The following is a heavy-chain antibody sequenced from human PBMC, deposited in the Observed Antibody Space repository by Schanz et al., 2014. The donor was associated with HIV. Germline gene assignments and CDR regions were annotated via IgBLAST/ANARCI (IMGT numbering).Heavy chain of an antibody. J-gene: IGHJ5*02. Sequence: QVQLVQSGAEVKKPGASVRVSCKTSGYIFTSNVISWVRQAPGQGLEWMGWISPSNGNTNYAQKFQGRVTMTTDTSTSTAYMDLRSLRSDDTAVYYCAREKTTLNGFDPWGQGTLVTVSS. V-gene: IGHV1-18*01. CDR1: GYIFTSNV. CDR3: AREKTTLNGFDP. CDR2: ISPSNGNT.